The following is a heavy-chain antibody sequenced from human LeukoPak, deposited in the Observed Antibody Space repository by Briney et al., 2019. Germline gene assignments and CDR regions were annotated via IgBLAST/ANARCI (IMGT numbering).Heavy chain of an antibody. J-gene: IGHJ4*02. D-gene: IGHD3-3*01. V-gene: IGHV4-39*01. CDR1: GGSISSGGYY. CDR2: IYYSGST. Sequence: PSETLSLTCTVSGGSISSGGYYWSWIRQHPGKGLEWIGSIYYSGSTYYNPSLKSRVTISVDTSKNQFSLKLSSVTAADTAVYYCARLYHYDFWSGYYAFDYWGQGTLVTVSS. CDR3: ARLYHYDFWSGYYAFDY.